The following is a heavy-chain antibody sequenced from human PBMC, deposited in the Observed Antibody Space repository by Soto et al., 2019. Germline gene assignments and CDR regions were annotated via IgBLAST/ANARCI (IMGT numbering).Heavy chain of an antibody. CDR2: IFYSGST. D-gene: IGHD2-15*01. Sequence: SETLSLTCTVSGGSISSYYWSWIRQPPGKGLEWIGYIFYSGSTNYNPSLKSRVTISVDASKNQFSLKLSSVTAADTAVYYCARVGYCSGGSCYYEHYFDYWGQGTLVTVSS. CDR3: ARVGYCSGGSCYYEHYFDY. V-gene: IGHV4-59*01. J-gene: IGHJ4*02. CDR1: GGSISSYY.